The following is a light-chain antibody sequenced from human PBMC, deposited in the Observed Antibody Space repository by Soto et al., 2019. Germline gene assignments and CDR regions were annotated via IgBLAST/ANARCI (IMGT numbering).Light chain of an antibody. CDR1: SSDVGGYNY. CDR3: SSYTSSSTLV. J-gene: IGLJ1*01. V-gene: IGLV2-14*01. CDR2: EVS. Sequence: QSALTQPASVSGSPGQSITISCTGTSSDVGGYNYVSWYQQHPGKAPKLMIYEVSNRPSGASNRFSGSRSANTASLSISGLQADDEADYYCSSYTSSSTLVFGTGTKVTVL.